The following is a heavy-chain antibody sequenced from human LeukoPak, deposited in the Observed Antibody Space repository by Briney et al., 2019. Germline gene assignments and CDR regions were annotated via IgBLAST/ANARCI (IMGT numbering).Heavy chain of an antibody. J-gene: IGHJ6*03. V-gene: IGHV3-73*01. Sequence: GGSLRLSCAASGFTFSDSAMHLVRQASGKGLEWVGRIRSKANSYATAYAASVKGRFTISRDDSKNTAYLQMNSLKTEDTAVYYCTSPQYKGAVAGTGYYYMDVWGKGTTVTVSS. CDR1: GFTFSDSA. CDR2: IRSKANSYAT. CDR3: TSPQYKGAVAGTGYYYMDV. D-gene: IGHD6-19*01.